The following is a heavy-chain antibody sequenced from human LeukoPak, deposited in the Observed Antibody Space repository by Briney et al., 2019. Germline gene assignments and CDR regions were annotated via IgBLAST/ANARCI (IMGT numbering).Heavy chain of an antibody. V-gene: IGHV1-46*03. J-gene: IGHJ4*02. CDR3: AMGKVEMATITGS. D-gene: IGHD5-24*01. CDR1: GYTFTSYY. Sequence: ASVKVSCKASGYTFTSYYMHWVRQAPGQGLEWMGIINPSGGSTSYAQKFQGRVNMTRDMSTSTVYMELSSLRSEDTAVYYCAMGKVEMATITGSWGQGTLVTVSS. CDR2: INPSGGST.